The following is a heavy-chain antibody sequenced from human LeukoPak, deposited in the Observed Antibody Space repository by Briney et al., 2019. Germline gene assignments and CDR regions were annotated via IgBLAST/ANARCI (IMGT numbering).Heavy chain of an antibody. J-gene: IGHJ4*02. CDR1: GYTFTRYY. CDR3: ARGEYSYGVY. Sequence: APVKVSSTASGYTFTRYYMHWVRQAPGQGLEWMGRINPNSGGTNYAQKIQGTVTMTRDTSISTAYMELSRLRSDDTGVYFCARGEYSYGVYWGEGALVTVSS. V-gene: IGHV1-2*05. D-gene: IGHD5-18*01. CDR2: INPNSGGT.